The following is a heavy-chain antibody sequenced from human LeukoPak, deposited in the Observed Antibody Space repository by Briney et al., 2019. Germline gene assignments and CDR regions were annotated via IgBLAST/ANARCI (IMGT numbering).Heavy chain of an antibody. D-gene: IGHD4-17*01. J-gene: IGHJ4*02. Sequence: PGGSLRLSCAASGFTFSSYSMNWVRQAPGKGLEWVSSISSSSSYIYYADSVKGRFTITRDNAKNPLYLQMNSLRAEDTAVYYCARYRGYGDYSGFGYWGQGTLVTVSS. V-gene: IGHV3-21*01. CDR3: ARYRGYGDYSGFGY. CDR2: ISSSSSYI. CDR1: GFTFSSYS.